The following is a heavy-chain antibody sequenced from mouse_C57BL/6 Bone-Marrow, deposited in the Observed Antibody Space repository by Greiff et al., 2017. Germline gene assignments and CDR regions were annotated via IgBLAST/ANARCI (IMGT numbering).Heavy chain of an antibody. D-gene: IGHD3-3*01. J-gene: IGHJ3*01. V-gene: IGHV1-64*01. CDR2: IHPNSGST. CDR1: GYTFTSYW. Sequence: QVQLQQSGAELVKPGASVKLSCKASGYTFTSYWMHWVKQRPGQGLEWIGMIHPNSGSTNYNEKFKSKATLTVDKSSSTAYRQLSSLTSEDSAVYYCARKGLVSPFAYWGQGTLVTVSA. CDR3: ARKGLVSPFAY.